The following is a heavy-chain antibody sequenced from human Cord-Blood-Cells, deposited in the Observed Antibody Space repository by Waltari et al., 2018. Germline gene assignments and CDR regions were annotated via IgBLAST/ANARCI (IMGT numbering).Heavy chain of an antibody. D-gene: IGHD3-3*01. V-gene: IGHV3-23*01. CDR3: AKGLYYDFWSGYLDP. CDR1: GFTFSTYA. Sequence: EVQLLESGGGLVQPGGSLRLSCAASGFTFSTYAMRWVRQAPGKGLEWVSAISGSGGSTYYADSVKGRFTISRDNSKNTLYLQMNSLRAEDTAVYYCAKGLYYDFWSGYLDPWGQGTLVTFSS. J-gene: IGHJ5*02. CDR2: ISGSGGST.